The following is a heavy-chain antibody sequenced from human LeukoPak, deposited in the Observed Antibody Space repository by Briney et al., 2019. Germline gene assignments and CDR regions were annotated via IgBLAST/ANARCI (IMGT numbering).Heavy chain of an antibody. V-gene: IGHV1-3*03. CDR2: INPGNGDT. Sequence: ASVTVSCKTSGYSFTSQDMHWVRQAPGQSLEWTGCINPGNGDTKYSPEFQGRVTITRDTSATTAYMELSSLRSDDMAVYYCTLYNYWGQGTLVTVSS. CDR3: TLYNY. D-gene: IGHD2-2*02. J-gene: IGHJ4*02. CDR1: GYSFTSQD.